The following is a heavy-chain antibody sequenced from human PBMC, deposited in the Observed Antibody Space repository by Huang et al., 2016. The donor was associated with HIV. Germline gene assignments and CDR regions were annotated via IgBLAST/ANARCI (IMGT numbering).Heavy chain of an antibody. CDR2: SDPEDGET. CDR3: ATHSGGDSYAPYY. Sequence: QVQLVQSGAEVRKPGASVKVSCKVSGYILTELAMHGVRQSPGKGLEWMGGSDPEDGETMYAEKLQGRVNMTEDTSTDTAYLELSGLTSDDTAVYYCATHSGGDSYAPYYWGQGTLVTVSS. D-gene: IGHD2-21*02. CDR1: GYILTELA. J-gene: IGHJ4*02. V-gene: IGHV1-24*01.